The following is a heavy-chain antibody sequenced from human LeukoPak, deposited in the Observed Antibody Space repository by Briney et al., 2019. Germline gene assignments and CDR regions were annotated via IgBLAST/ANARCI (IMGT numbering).Heavy chain of an antibody. CDR2: ISSSSSTI. J-gene: IGHJ4*02. Sequence: PGGSLRLSCTASGFTFSDYWMTWVRQAPGKGLEWVSYISSSSSTIYYADSVEGRFTISRDNAKNSLYLQMNSLRAEDTAVYYCARGGKVTGLDYWGQGTLVTVSS. CDR1: GFTFSDYW. CDR3: ARGGKVTGLDY. D-gene: IGHD1-20*01. V-gene: IGHV3-48*04.